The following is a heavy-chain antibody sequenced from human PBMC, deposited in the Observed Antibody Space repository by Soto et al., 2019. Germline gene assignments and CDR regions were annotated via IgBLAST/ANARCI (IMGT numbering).Heavy chain of an antibody. CDR3: ARDPWAADY. D-gene: IGHD3-16*01. J-gene: IGHJ4*02. CDR2: IYSGGST. Sequence: EVQLVESGGGLVQPGGSLRLSCAASGFTVSTKYMSWVRQAPGKGLEWVSVIYSGGSTFYADSVRGRFTISRDNSKNTGNLQMTGLRAEDTAVYYWARDPWAADYWGQGTLVTVSS. CDR1: GFTVSTKY. V-gene: IGHV3-66*01.